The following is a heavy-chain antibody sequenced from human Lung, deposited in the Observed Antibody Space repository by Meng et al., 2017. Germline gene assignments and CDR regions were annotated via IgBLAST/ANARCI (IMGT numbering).Heavy chain of an antibody. D-gene: IGHD3-3*01. CDR3: VRGGQDQAYYDFWSGPFDP. CDR1: GGAIISRNW. CDR2: IYHSGRT. J-gene: IGHJ5*02. V-gene: IGHV4-4*02. Sequence: QSHESGLDPVKSTRTPSATAPFCGGAIISRNWWSWVPQSPGKGLEWIGEIYHSGRTNYNPSLESRVTISLDKSQNHFSLKVKSVTAADTAVYYCVRGGQDQAYYDFWSGPFDPWGQGTLVTVSS.